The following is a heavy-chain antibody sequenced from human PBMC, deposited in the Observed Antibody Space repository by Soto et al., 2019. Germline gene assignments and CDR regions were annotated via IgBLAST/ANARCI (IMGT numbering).Heavy chain of an antibody. J-gene: IGHJ4*02. CDR3: ARDQGSYYDFWSGYYSALDY. CDR1: GFTFSSYG. Sequence: QVQLMESGGGVVQPGRSLRLSCAASGFTFSSYGMHWVRQAPGKGLEWVAVIWYDGSNKYYADSVKGRFTISRDNSKNTLYLQMNSLRAEDTAVYYCARDQGSYYDFWSGYYSALDYWGQGTLVTVSS. D-gene: IGHD3-3*01. V-gene: IGHV3-33*01. CDR2: IWYDGSNK.